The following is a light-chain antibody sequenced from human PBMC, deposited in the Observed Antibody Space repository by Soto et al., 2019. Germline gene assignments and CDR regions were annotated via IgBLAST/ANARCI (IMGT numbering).Light chain of an antibody. CDR3: QYYENSWT. V-gene: IGKV3-20*01. CDR2: GAS. Sequence: ETVLTQSPGTLSLSPGERATLSCRASQSVSSSYLAWYQQKPGQAPRLLIHGASIRAPGVPDRFSGSGSGTDFTLTISRLEPEDFAVYYCQYYENSWTFGQGTKVEIK. CDR1: QSVSSSY. J-gene: IGKJ1*01.